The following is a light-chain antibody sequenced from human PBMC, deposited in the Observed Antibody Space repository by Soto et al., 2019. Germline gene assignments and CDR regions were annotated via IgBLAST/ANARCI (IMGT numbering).Light chain of an antibody. V-gene: IGLV2-14*01. CDR2: EVS. CDR3: SSYTSSSSLGV. CDR1: SSDVGDYNY. Sequence: QSALTQPASVSGSPGQSITISCTGTSSDVGDYNYVSWYQQHPGKATRLIIYEVSNRPSGVSNRFSGSKSGNTASLTISGLQADDEADYYCSSYTSSSSLGVFGGGTKLTVL. J-gene: IGLJ3*02.